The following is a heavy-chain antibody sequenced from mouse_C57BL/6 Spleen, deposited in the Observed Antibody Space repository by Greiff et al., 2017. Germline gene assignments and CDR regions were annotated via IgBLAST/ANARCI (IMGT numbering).Heavy chain of an antibody. Sequence: VQLKESGPELVKPGASVKISCKASGYSFTGYYMNWVKQSPEKSLEWIGEINPSTGGTTYNQKFKAKATLTVDKSSSTAYMQLKSLTSEDSAVYYCARSRGNYVLFDYWGQGTTLTVSS. V-gene: IGHV1-42*01. CDR2: INPSTGGT. J-gene: IGHJ2*01. D-gene: IGHD2-1*01. CDR3: ARSRGNYVLFDY. CDR1: GYSFTGYY.